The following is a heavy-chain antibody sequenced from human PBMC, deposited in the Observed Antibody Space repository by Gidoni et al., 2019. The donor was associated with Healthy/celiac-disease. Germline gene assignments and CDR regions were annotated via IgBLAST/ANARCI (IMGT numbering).Heavy chain of an antibody. D-gene: IGHD1-7*01. J-gene: IGHJ5*02. CDR3: ARYNWNFYWFDP. CDR1: GGSISSSSYY. V-gene: IGHV4-39*01. CDR2: IYYSGST. Sequence: QLQLQESGPGLVKPSETLSLTCTVAGGSISSSSYYWGWIRQPPGKGLEWIGSIYYSGSTYYNPSLKSRVTISVDTSTNQFSLKLSSVTAADTAVYYCARYNWNFYWFDPWGQGTLVTVSS.